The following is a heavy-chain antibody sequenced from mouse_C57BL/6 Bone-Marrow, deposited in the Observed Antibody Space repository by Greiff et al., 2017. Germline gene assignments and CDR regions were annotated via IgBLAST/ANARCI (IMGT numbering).Heavy chain of an antibody. J-gene: IGHJ1*03. CDR3: ANSSYDWYGDV. CDR1: GYTFTSYW. V-gene: IGHV1-64*01. D-gene: IGHD1-1*01. CDR2: IHPNSGST. Sequence: QVQLKQPGAELVKPGASVKLSCKASGYTFTSYWMHWVKQRPGQGLEWIGMIHPNSGSTNYNEKFKSKATLTVDKSSSTAYMQLSSLTSEDSAVYYCANSSYDWYGDVWGTGTTVTVSS.